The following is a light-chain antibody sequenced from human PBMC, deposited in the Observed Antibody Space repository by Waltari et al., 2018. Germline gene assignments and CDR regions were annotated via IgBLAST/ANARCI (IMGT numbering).Light chain of an antibody. CDR1: QSISKY. Sequence: EIMLTQSPGTLSLSPGERATLYCRASQSISKYLAWYQQKPGPAPRLLIYDASIRATGIPDRFSGSGYGTDFSLTISRLEPEDYAVYYCQKYGSLPATFGRGTKVEIK. CDR3: QKYGSLPAT. CDR2: DAS. J-gene: IGKJ1*01. V-gene: IGKV3-20*01.